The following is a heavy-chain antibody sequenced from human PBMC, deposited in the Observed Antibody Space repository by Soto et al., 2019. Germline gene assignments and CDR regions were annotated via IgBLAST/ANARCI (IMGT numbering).Heavy chain of an antibody. Sequence: PGGSLRLSCAASGFTFSNAWMSWVRQAPGKGLEWVGRIKSKTDGGTTDYAAPVKGRFTISRDDSKNTLYLQMNSLKTEDTAVYYCTTEAHYYGSGSYGADKVKYYYYYYYMDVWGKGTTVTVSS. V-gene: IGHV3-15*01. J-gene: IGHJ6*03. CDR2: IKSKTDGGTT. D-gene: IGHD3-10*01. CDR1: GFTFSNAW. CDR3: TTEAHYYGSGSYGADKVKYYYYYYYMDV.